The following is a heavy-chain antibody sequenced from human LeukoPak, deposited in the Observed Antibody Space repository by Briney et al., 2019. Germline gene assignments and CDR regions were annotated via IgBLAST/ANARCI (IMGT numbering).Heavy chain of an antibody. V-gene: IGHV4-59*08. CDR1: GGPISTYQ. CDR2: IYYTGST. CDR3: ARRTTVTPNWFDP. Sequence: SETLSLTCTVSGGPISTYQWSWIRQPPGKGLEWIGYIYYTGSTNHNPSLRSRVTISLDTSKNQFSLRVNSVTAADTAVYYCARRTTVTPNWFDPWGQGTLVTVSS. J-gene: IGHJ5*02. D-gene: IGHD4-17*01.